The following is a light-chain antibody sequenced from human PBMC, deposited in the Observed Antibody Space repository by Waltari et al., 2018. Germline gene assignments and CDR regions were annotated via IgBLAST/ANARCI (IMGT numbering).Light chain of an antibody. CDR1: TPTSHS. J-gene: IGLJ2*01. CDR2: GKN. Sequence: SSELTQDPAVSVALGQTVRITCQGDTPTSHSAHWYPQKPGQAPVLVIYGKNNRPSGIPDRFSGSSSGNTTSLTITGAQAEDEADYYCNSRDSSGNHVVFGGGTKLTVL. CDR3: NSRDSSGNHVV. V-gene: IGLV3-19*01.